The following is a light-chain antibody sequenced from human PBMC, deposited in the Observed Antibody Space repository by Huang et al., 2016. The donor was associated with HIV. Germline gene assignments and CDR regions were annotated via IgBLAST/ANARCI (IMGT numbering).Light chain of an antibody. CDR1: QSVGSY. CDR2: DAS. CDR3: QQRSNWPPIT. V-gene: IGKV3-11*01. Sequence: EIVLTQSPATLSLSPGERATLSCRASQSVGSYLVWYQQKPGQAPRLLIYDASNRAAGIAARFSGSGSGTDFTLTISSLEAEDSAVYYCQQRSNWPPITFGPGTKVDIK. J-gene: IGKJ3*01.